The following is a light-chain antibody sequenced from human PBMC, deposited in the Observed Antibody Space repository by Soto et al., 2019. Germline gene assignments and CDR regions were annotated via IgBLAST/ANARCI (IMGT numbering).Light chain of an antibody. Sequence: IVLTQSPGTLSLSPGERATLSCRASQSVGRRYLAWYQQKPGQAPRLLIYDTSERASDIPDTFSGSGSGTDFTLTISRLVPEYFAVYYCQYQGTFGGGTKVEIK. V-gene: IGKV3-20*01. CDR3: QYQGT. CDR1: QSVGRRY. CDR2: DTS. J-gene: IGKJ4*01.